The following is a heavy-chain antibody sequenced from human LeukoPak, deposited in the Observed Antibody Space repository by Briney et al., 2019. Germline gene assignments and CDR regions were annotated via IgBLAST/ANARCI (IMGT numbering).Heavy chain of an antibody. J-gene: IGHJ6*03. CDR1: GGSFSGYY. Sequence: SEALSLTCAVYGGSFSGYYWSWIRQPPGKGLEWIGEINHSGSTNYNPSLKSRVTISVDTSKNQFSLKLSSVTAADTAVYYCARVVYSGYDFRGAMDVWGKGTTVTVSS. V-gene: IGHV4-34*01. D-gene: IGHD5-12*01. CDR3: ARVVYSGYDFRGAMDV. CDR2: INHSGST.